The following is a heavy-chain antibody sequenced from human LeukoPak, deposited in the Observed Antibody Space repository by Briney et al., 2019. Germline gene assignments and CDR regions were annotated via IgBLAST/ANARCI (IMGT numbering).Heavy chain of an antibody. D-gene: IGHD3-3*01. CDR1: GFTFSSYA. CDR2: ISGSGGST. CDR3: ARERYDFWSGYVDY. Sequence: GGSLRLSCVASGFTFSSYAMTWVRQAPGKGLECVSGISGSGGSTYYADSVKGRFTISRDNSKNTLYLQMNSLRAEDTAVYYCARERYDFWSGYVDYWGQGTLVTVSS. J-gene: IGHJ4*02. V-gene: IGHV3-23*01.